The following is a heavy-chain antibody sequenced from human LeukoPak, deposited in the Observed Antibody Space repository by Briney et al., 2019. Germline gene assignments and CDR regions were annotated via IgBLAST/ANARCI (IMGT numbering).Heavy chain of an antibody. CDR1: GFTFSSYS. J-gene: IGHJ4*02. D-gene: IGHD6-13*01. Sequence: GGSLRLSCAASGFTFSSYSMNWVRQAPGKGLEWVSSISSSSSYIYYADSVKGRFTISRDNAKNSLYLQMNSLRAEDTAVYYCARDADSSSYPDYWDQGTLVTVSS. V-gene: IGHV3-21*01. CDR2: ISSSSSYI. CDR3: ARDADSSSYPDY.